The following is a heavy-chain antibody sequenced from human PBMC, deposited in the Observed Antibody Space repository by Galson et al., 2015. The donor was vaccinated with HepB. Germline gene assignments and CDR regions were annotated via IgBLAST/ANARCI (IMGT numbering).Heavy chain of an antibody. CDR2: ITPAGGAT. CDR3: ARDTCSGGRCLYLDF. Sequence: SVKVSCKASGSTFAGYYIHWVRQAPGQGLEWMGKITPAGGATTYAQRFQGRLTLTRDTSTTTAFMELSSLTSDDTAMYYCARDTCSGGRCLYLDFWGQGTLVTVSS. J-gene: IGHJ4*02. D-gene: IGHD2-15*01. V-gene: IGHV1-46*01. CDR1: GSTFAGYY.